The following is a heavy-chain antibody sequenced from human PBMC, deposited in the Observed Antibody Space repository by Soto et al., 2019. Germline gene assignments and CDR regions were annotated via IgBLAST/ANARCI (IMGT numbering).Heavy chain of an antibody. V-gene: IGHV1-18*01. CDR3: ARLEHNFVPHKY. CDR2: ISVHNGYT. J-gene: IGHJ4*02. Sequence: QVQLAQSGAEVKNPGASVTVSCKASGYSFSSYGISWVRQAPGQGLEWVGWISVHNGYTKYAAELQGRVTMTTDTSTSPAYMELRSLRSDDSAVYFCARLEHNFVPHKYWGQGTLVTVTA. CDR1: GYSFSSYG. D-gene: IGHD1-1*01.